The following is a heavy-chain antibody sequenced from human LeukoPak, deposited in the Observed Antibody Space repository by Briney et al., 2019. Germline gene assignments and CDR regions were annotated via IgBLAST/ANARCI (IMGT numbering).Heavy chain of an antibody. J-gene: IGHJ4*02. Sequence: PSETLSLTCTVSGGSISSYYWGWIRQPPGKGLEWIGNIYYSGSTYYNPSLKSRVTISVDTSKNQFSLKVSSVTAADTAVYYCARRSFGLITYYFDYWGQGTLVTVSS. CDR2: IYYSGST. D-gene: IGHD3-22*01. V-gene: IGHV4-39*01. CDR1: GGSISSYY. CDR3: ARRSFGLITYYFDY.